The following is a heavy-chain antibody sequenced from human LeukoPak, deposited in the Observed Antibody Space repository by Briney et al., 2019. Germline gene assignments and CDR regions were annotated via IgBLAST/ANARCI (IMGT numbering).Heavy chain of an antibody. CDR2: ISGSGGST. Sequence: GGSLRLSCAASGVIFSSYAMTWVRQAPGKGLEWVSGISGSGGSTYYADSVKGRFTISRDNSKNTLYLQMNSLRAEDTAVYYCATEYYYDSSGYYPRNMGYWGQGTLVTVSS. D-gene: IGHD3-22*01. CDR1: GVIFSSYA. V-gene: IGHV3-23*01. J-gene: IGHJ4*02. CDR3: ATEYYYDSSGYYPRNMGY.